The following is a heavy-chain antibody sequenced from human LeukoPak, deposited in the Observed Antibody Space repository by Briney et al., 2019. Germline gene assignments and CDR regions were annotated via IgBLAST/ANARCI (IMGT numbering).Heavy chain of an antibody. CDR3: TRGEVLHSLDW. V-gene: IGHV1-2*02. CDR2: INPNSGGT. Sequence: ASVKVSCKASGYTFTGYYIHWVRQAPGQGLEWMAWINPNSGGTNYAQKFQGRVTVTRDTSFSTAYMELSRLRSDDTAVYYCTRGEVLHSLDWWGQGTLVTVSS. CDR1: GYTFTGYY. J-gene: IGHJ4*02. D-gene: IGHD1-26*01.